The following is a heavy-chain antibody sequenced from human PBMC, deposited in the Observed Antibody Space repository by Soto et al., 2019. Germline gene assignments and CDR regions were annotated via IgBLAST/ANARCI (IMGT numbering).Heavy chain of an antibody. Sequence: QAQLQESCPGLVMPSETLSLTCTVSGGSVGSGSYYWSLIRQPLEKGMEWIGYIYYSGNTDYNPSLRGRATISVDNAKNHFSMQLTSVTSADTAIYYCARDSVLAYYSEHRNPWWFDPWGQGTLVIVSS. CDR1: GGSVGSGSYY. CDR2: IYYSGNT. V-gene: IGHV4-61*03. D-gene: IGHD4-4*01. CDR3: ARDSVLAYYSEHRNPWWFDP. J-gene: IGHJ5*02.